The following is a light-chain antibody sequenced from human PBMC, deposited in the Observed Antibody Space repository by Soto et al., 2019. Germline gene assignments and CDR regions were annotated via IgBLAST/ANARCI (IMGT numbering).Light chain of an antibody. CDR3: SSYTSSSIVV. CDR1: SSDVGGYNY. Sequence: QSVLTQPASVSGSPGQSLTISCTGTSSDVGGYNYVSWYQQHPGKAPKLMIYDVSNRPSGVSNRFSGSKSGNTASLTISGLQAEDEADYYCSSYTSSSIVVFGGGTKLTVL. CDR2: DVS. V-gene: IGLV2-14*01. J-gene: IGLJ2*01.